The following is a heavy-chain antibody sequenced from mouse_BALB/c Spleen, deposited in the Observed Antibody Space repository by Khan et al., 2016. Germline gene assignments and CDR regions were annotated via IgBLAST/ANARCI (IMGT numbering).Heavy chain of an antibody. CDR2: IYPGSDGT. CDR3: ARWSVRSFDF. J-gene: IGHJ1*01. D-gene: IGHD2-14*01. CDR1: GYTFTAYV. V-gene: IGHV1-81*01. Sequence: QVRLQQSGPELVKPGDSVMMSCKASGYTFTAYVITGVKQRNGQGLEWIGEIYPGSDGTYYNEKFKATATMTAEKSSNQAYMQLSSLSSEYSAVYFCARWSVRSFDFWGAGTTVTVSS.